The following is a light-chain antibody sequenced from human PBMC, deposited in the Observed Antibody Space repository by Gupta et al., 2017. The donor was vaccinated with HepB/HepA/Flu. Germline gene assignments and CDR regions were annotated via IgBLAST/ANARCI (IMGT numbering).Light chain of an antibody. CDR2: DAS. V-gene: IGKV3-11*01. CDR3: QQRSNWPPWT. Sequence: EIVLTQSPATLSLSPGERATLSCRASQSVSSYLAWYQQKPGQAPRLLLYDASNRATGIPARFSGSGSGTDFTLTIISLEPEDFAVYYCQQRSNWPPWTFGQGTKVEIK. CDR1: QSVSSY. J-gene: IGKJ1*01.